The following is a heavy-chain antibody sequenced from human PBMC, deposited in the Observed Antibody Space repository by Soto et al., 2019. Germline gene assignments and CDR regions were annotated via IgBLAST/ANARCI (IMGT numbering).Heavy chain of an antibody. CDR1: GYVVSNYG. J-gene: IGHJ5*01. CDR2: ISIYVSYS. CDR3: AKHSSSFWLDS. D-gene: IGHD6-13*01. V-gene: IGHV1-18*01. Sequence: VQLVQSGAELKMPGASVKVSCKTSGYVVSNYGLTWVRQAPGQGLEWMGWISIYVSYSHSSPKFHGRLIMTTDTSTNTAFMELRNLRIDDTAVYFLAKHSSSFWLDSWGQGTLITISS.